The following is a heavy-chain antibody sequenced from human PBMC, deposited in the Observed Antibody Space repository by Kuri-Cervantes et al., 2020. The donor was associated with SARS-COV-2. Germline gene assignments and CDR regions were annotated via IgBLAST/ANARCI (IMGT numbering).Heavy chain of an antibody. CDR2: ISSSSSTI. CDR3: ASEPITVTTNDYYYYGMDV. D-gene: IGHD4-11*01. CDR1: GFTFSSYS. Sequence: GGSLRLSCAASGFTFSSYSMNWVRQAPGKGLEWVSFISSSSSTIYYADSVKGRFTISRDNAKNSLSLQMNSLRAEDTAVYYCASEPITVTTNDYYYYGMDVWGQGTTVTVSS. J-gene: IGHJ6*02. V-gene: IGHV3-48*01.